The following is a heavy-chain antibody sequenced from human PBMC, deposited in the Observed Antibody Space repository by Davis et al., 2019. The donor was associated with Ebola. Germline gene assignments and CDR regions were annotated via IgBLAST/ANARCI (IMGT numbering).Heavy chain of an antibody. CDR3: ARDFQWWYLKIYYYYGMDV. V-gene: IGHV7-4-1*02. CDR1: GYTFTSYA. CDR2: INTNTGNP. J-gene: IGHJ6*04. D-gene: IGHD2-15*01. Sequence: ASVTVSCKASGYTFTSYAMNWVRQAPGQGLEWMGWINTNTGNPTYAQGFTGRFVFSLDTSVSPAYLQISSLKAEDTAVYYCARDFQWWYLKIYYYYGMDVWGKGTTVTVSS.